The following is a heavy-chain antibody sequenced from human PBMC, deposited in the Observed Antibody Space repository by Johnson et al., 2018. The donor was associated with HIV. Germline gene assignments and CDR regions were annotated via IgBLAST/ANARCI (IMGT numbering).Heavy chain of an antibody. Sequence: VQLVESGGGLVQPGRSLRLSCAASGFTFDDYAMHWVRQAPGKGLEWVSGISWNSGSIGYADSVKGRFTISRDNAKNSLYLQMNSLRAEDTALYYCAKDIGGLQWGAFDILGQGTMVTVSS. V-gene: IGHV3-9*01. CDR2: ISWNSGSI. CDR3: AKDIGGLQWGAFDI. D-gene: IGHD5-18*01. J-gene: IGHJ3*02. CDR1: GFTFDDYA.